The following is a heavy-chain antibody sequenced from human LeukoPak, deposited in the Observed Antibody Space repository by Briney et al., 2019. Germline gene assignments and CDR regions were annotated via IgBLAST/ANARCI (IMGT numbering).Heavy chain of an antibody. V-gene: IGHV1-69*06. D-gene: IGHD5-18*01. CDR3: AREIGPRQLHLWGSAFDY. Sequence: SVKVSCKASGGTFSSYAISWVRQAPGQGLEWMGGIVPIFGTANYAQKFQGRVTITADKSTSTAYMELSSLRSEDTAVYYCAREIGPRQLHLWGSAFDYWGQGTLVTVSS. CDR2: IVPIFGTA. CDR1: GGTFSSYA. J-gene: IGHJ4*02.